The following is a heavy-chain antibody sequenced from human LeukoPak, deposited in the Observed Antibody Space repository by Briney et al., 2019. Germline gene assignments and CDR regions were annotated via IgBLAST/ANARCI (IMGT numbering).Heavy chain of an antibody. V-gene: IGHV3-66*01. CDR1: GFTVSSNY. CDR3: AKEGDYYGSGSYRDGFDI. J-gene: IGHJ3*02. D-gene: IGHD3-10*01. Sequence: PGGSLRLSCAACGFTVSSNYMSWVRQAPGKGLEWGSDIYSGGSTYYSDSVKGRFTISRDNSTTPLYLQMNSLRAEDPAVYYCAKEGDYYGSGSYRDGFDIGGQGTRATVSP. CDR2: IYSGGST.